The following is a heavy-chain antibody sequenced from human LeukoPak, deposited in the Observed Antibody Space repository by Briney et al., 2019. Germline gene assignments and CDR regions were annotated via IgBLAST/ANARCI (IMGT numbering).Heavy chain of an antibody. Sequence: GGSLRLSCAASGFTFSSYWMHWVRQAPRKGLVWVSRINSDGSSTSYADSVKGRFTISRDNAKNTLYLQMNSLRAEDTAVYYCARERVVVPAATDYYYYGMDVWGLGTTVTVSS. CDR1: GFTFSSYW. CDR3: ARERVVVPAATDYYYYGMDV. D-gene: IGHD2-2*01. CDR2: INSDGSST. J-gene: IGHJ6*02. V-gene: IGHV3-74*01.